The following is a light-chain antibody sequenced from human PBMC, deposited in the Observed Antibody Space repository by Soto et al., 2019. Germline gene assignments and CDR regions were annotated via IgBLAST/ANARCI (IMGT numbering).Light chain of an antibody. Sequence: DIQMTQSPSSVSASVGDRVTITCRASQDISNWLAWYQQRPGKAPNLLIYAASSLQTVVPSRFSGGGFGTDFTLTISSLQPDDFATYYCQQTKSYPLAVGGGTKVEIK. CDR1: QDISNW. V-gene: IGKV1-12*01. CDR3: QQTKSYPLA. CDR2: AAS. J-gene: IGKJ4*01.